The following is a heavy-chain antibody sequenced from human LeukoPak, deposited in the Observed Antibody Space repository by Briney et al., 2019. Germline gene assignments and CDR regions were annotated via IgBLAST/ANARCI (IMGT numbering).Heavy chain of an antibody. CDR2: INHSGST. J-gene: IGHJ6*03. D-gene: IGHD5-18*01. CDR3: ARLYSYGFLNYYYYMDV. CDR1: GGSFSGYY. V-gene: IGHV4-34*01. Sequence: SETLSLTCGVYGGSFSGYYWSWIRQPPGKGLEWIGEINHSGSTNYNPSLKSRVTISVDTSKNQFSLKLSSVTAADTAVYYCARLYSYGFLNYYYYMDVWGKGTTVTVSS.